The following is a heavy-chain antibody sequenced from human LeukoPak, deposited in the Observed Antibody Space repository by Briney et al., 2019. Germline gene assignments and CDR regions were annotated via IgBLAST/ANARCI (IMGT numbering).Heavy chain of an antibody. Sequence: GGSLRLSCAASGFTFSSYGMHWVRQAPGKGLEWVAFIRYDGSNKYYADSVKGRFTISRDNSKNTLYLQMNSLRAEDTAVYYCAKDTNNMVRGVIIGYYLDYWGQGTLVTVSS. J-gene: IGHJ4*02. D-gene: IGHD3-10*01. CDR1: GFTFSSYG. V-gene: IGHV3-30*02. CDR3: AKDTNNMVRGVIIGYYLDY. CDR2: IRYDGSNK.